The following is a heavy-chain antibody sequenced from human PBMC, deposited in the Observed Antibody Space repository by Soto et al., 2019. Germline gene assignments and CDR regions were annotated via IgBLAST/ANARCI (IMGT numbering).Heavy chain of an antibody. CDR1: GYSCDILW. J-gene: IGHJ3*02. CDR2: VYPGDSDT. Sequence: PGQPLKNSWKAFGYSCDILWIGWVSQLPGKGLEWMGVVYPGDSDTRYSPSFQGQVTISADKSISTAYLQWSSLKASDTAMYYCARSHYGSGMGAFDIWGQGTMVTVSS. CDR3: ARSHYGSGMGAFDI. D-gene: IGHD3-10*01. V-gene: IGHV5-51*01.